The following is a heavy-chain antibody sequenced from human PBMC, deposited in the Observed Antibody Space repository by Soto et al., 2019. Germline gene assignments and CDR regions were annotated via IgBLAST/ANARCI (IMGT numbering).Heavy chain of an antibody. J-gene: IGHJ4*02. V-gene: IGHV4-4*02. D-gene: IGHD4-17*01. CDR3: ARTPPSSVTTPAWFDY. CDR2: IYHSGST. CDR1: GGSISSSNW. Sequence: QVQLQESGPGLVKPSGTLSLTCAVSGGSISSSNWWSWVRQPPGKGLEWIGEIYHSGSTNYNPSLTSRVTISVDKSTNQFSLKLSSVTAADTAVYYCARTPPSSVTTPAWFDYWGQGTLVTVSS.